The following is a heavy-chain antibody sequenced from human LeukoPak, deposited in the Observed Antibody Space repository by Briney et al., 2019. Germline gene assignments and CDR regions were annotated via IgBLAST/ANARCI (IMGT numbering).Heavy chain of an antibody. CDR2: ISSSGSTI. V-gene: IGHV3-11*01. J-gene: IGHJ5*02. Sequence: GRSLRLSCAASGFTFSDYYISWIRQAPRKGLEWVSYISSSGSTIYYADSVNGRFTISRDNDKNSLYLQMKSLRAEDKAVYYCARDTHHYDFWSGYYNWFDPWGQGTLVTVSS. D-gene: IGHD3-3*01. CDR1: GFTFSDYY. CDR3: ARDTHHYDFWSGYYNWFDP.